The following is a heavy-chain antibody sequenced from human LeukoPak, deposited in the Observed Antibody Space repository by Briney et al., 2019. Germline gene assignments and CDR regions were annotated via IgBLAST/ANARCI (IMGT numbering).Heavy chain of an antibody. CDR1: AGSISSYY. J-gene: IGHJ5*02. D-gene: IGHD1-1*01. Sequence: SENLSLTCTGSAGSISSYYWSWIRQPPGQGLKWIGYIYYSGSTNYNPSLKSRATTSVDTSKNQFSLKLSSVTAADTAVYYCARDYSGRDWNDGSNWFDPWGQGTLVTVSS. V-gene: IGHV4-59*01. CDR3: ARDYSGRDWNDGSNWFDP. CDR2: IYYSGST.